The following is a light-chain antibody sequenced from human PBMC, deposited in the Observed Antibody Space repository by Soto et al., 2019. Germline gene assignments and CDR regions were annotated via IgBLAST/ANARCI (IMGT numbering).Light chain of an antibody. CDR1: SSDVGGYNY. V-gene: IGLV2-8*01. J-gene: IGLJ1*01. Sequence: ALTQPPSASGSPGQSVTISCTGTSSDVGGYNYVSWYQHHPGKAPKLIIYEVYKRPSGVPDRFSGSKSGNTAALTVSGLQAEDEADYYCSSYVGTNSYVFGTGTKVTVL. CDR3: SSYVGTNSYV. CDR2: EVY.